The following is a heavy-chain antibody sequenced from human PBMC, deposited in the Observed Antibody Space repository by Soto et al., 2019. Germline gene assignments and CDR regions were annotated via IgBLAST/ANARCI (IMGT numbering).Heavy chain of an antibody. Sequence: SETLSLTCTVSGGSLSSSSYYWGWIRHPPGKGLEWIGSIYYSGSTYYNPSLKSRVTISVDTSKNQFSLKLSSVTAADTAVYYCARHSITMVRGVIVSPLNWFDPWGQG. J-gene: IGHJ5*02. CDR3: ARHSITMVRGVIVSPLNWFDP. V-gene: IGHV4-39*01. D-gene: IGHD3-10*01. CDR2: IYYSGST. CDR1: GGSLSSSSYY.